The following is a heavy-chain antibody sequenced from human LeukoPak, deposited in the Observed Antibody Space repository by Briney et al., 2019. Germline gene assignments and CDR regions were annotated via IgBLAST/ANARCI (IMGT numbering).Heavy chain of an antibody. CDR1: GYTFTSHY. CDR3: ARDHSNVAAGGTQYWWFDP. V-gene: IGHV1-46*01. Sequence: ASVKVSCKASGYTFTSHYMHWVRQAPGQGLEWMGVINPSGGATTYAQKFKGRVTMTRDTSTSTVYMEVSSLRSEDTAVYYCARDHSNVAAGGTQYWWFDPWGQGALVTVSS. CDR2: INPSGGAT. D-gene: IGHD6-13*01. J-gene: IGHJ5*02.